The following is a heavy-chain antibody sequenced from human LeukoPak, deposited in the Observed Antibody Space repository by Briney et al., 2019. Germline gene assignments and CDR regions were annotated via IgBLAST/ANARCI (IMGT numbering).Heavy chain of an antibody. D-gene: IGHD3-3*01. CDR1: GYTFTSYY. Sequence: GASVKVSCKASGYTFTSYYMHWVRQARGQRLEWIGWIVVGSGNTNYAQKFQERVTITRDMSTSTAYMELSSLRSEDTAVYYCARSLSDGMDVWGQGTTVTVSS. V-gene: IGHV1-58*02. J-gene: IGHJ6*02. CDR3: ARSLSDGMDV. CDR2: IVVGSGNT.